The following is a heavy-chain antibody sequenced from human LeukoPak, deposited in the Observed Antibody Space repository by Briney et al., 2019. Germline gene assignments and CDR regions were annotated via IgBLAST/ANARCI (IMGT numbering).Heavy chain of an antibody. CDR2: ISAYNGNT. CDR1: GYTFTSYG. Sequence: ASVKVSCXASGYTFTSYGISWVRQAPGQGLEWMGWISAYNGNTNYAQKPQGRVTMTTDTSTSTAYMELRSLRSDDTAVYYCARALYCSSTSCSENWFDPWGQGTLVTVSS. D-gene: IGHD2-2*01. CDR3: ARALYCSSTSCSENWFDP. V-gene: IGHV1-18*01. J-gene: IGHJ5*02.